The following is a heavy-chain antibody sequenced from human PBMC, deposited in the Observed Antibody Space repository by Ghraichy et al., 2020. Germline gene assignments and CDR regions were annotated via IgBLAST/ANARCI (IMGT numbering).Heavy chain of an antibody. CDR1: GGSFSGYY. V-gene: IGHV4-34*01. CDR3: ARRGYSYYYGMDV. J-gene: IGHJ6*02. Sequence: SEILSLTCAVYGGSFSGYYWSWIRQPPGKGLEWIGEINHSGSTNYNPSLKSRVTISVDTSKNQFSLKLSSVTAADTAVYYCARRGYSYYYGMDVWGQGTTVTVSS. CDR2: INHSGST. D-gene: IGHD3-22*01.